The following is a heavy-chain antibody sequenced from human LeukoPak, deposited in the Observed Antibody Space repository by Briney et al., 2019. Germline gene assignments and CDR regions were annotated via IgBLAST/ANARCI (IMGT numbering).Heavy chain of an antibody. J-gene: IGHJ3*02. D-gene: IGHD4-17*01. CDR1: GGTFSSYA. CDR3: ARIQDYGDPGDAFDI. V-gene: IGHV1-69*06. CDR2: LIPIFGTA. Sequence: AASVQVSCQASGGTFSSYAISWVRQAPGQGLEWMGGLIPIFGTANYAQKFQGRVTITADKSTSTAYMELSSLRSEDTAVYYCARIQDYGDPGDAFDIWGQGTMVTVSS.